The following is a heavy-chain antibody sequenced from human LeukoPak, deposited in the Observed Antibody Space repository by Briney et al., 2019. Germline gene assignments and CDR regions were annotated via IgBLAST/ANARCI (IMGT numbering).Heavy chain of an antibody. Sequence: PSETLSLTCTVSGGSISSYYWSWIRQPPGKGLEWIGYIYYSGSTNYNPSLKSRVTISVDTSKNQFSLKLSSVTAADTAVYYRARMEVPAATLDYWGQGTLVTVSS. V-gene: IGHV4-59*01. CDR1: GGSISSYY. CDR2: IYYSGST. D-gene: IGHD2-2*01. CDR3: ARMEVPAATLDY. J-gene: IGHJ4*02.